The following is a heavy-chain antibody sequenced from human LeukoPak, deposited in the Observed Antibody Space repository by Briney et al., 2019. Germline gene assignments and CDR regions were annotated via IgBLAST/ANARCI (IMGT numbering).Heavy chain of an antibody. V-gene: IGHV3-7*01. CDR3: ARLVEMATTLIYPFDY. CDR2: IKQDGSEK. Sequence: QSGGSLRLSCAASGFIFSSYWMSWVRQAPGKGLEWVANIKQDGSEKYYVDSVKGRFTISRDNAKNSLYLQMNSLRAEDTAVYYCARLVEMATTLIYPFDYWGQGTLVTVSS. D-gene: IGHD5-12*01. CDR1: GFIFSSYW. J-gene: IGHJ4*02.